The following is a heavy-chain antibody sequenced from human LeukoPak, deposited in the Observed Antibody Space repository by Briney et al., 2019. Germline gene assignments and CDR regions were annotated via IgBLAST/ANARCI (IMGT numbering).Heavy chain of an antibody. CDR1: GYSFTSYW. Sequence: GESLRISYKGSGYSFTSYWISWVRQLPGKGLEWMGRIDPSDSYTNYSPSFQGHVTISADKSISTAYLQWSSLKASDTAMYYCAKGGAAATDYWGQGTLVTVSS. CDR2: IDPSDSYT. J-gene: IGHJ4*02. CDR3: AKGGAAATDY. V-gene: IGHV5-10-1*01. D-gene: IGHD6-13*01.